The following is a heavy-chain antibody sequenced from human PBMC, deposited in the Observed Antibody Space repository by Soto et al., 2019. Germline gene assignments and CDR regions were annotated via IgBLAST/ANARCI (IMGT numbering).Heavy chain of an antibody. V-gene: IGHV3-23*01. D-gene: IGHD3-22*01. J-gene: IGHJ4*02. Sequence: GGSLRLSCAASGFTFSSYAMSWVRQAPGKGLEWVSAISGSGGSTYYADSVKGRFTISRDNSKNTLYLQMNSLRAEDTAVYYCAKARDYDSSGYYYFDYWGQGTLVTVS. CDR2: ISGSGGST. CDR3: AKARDYDSSGYYYFDY. CDR1: GFTFSSYA.